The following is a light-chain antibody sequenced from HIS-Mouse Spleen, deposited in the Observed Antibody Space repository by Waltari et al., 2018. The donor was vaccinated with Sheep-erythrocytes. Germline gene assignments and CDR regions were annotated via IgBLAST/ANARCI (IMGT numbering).Light chain of an antibody. CDR2: QDT. CDR3: QAWDSSIVV. V-gene: IGLV3-1*01. J-gene: IGLJ2*01. CDR1: KLGDKY. Sequence: SSELTQPPSVSVSPGQTASITCSGDKLGDKYACWYQQKPGQSPVLVINQDTKRPSGLPERFSGSNSGNTATLTISGTQAMDEADYYCQAWDSSIVVFGGGTKLTVL.